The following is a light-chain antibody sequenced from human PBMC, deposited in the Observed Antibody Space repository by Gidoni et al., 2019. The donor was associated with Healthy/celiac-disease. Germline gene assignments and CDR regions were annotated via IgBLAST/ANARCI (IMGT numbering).Light chain of an antibody. V-gene: IGKV1-39*01. CDR3: QQSYSTPPYT. Sequence: DIQMTQSPSSLSASVGDRVTITCRASQSISSYLNWYQQKPGKAPKLLIYAASSLQSGVPSRFRGSGSGTDFTLTISSLQPEDFATYYCQQSYSTPPYTFXXXTKLEIK. CDR1: QSISSY. CDR2: AAS. J-gene: IGKJ2*01.